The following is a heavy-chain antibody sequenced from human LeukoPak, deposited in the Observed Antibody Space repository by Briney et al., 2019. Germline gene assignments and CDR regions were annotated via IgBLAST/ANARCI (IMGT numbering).Heavy chain of an antibody. CDR1: GYTFTGYY. V-gene: IGHV1-2*02. CDR3: ARSRYSGYDRALDY. CDR2: INPNSGGT. J-gene: IGHJ4*02. D-gene: IGHD5-12*01. Sequence: ASVKVSCKASGYTFTGYYMHWVRQAPGQGLEWMGWINPNSGGTNYAQKFQGRVTMTRDTSISTAYMELSRLRSDDTAVCYCARSRYSGYDRALDYWGQGTLVTVSS.